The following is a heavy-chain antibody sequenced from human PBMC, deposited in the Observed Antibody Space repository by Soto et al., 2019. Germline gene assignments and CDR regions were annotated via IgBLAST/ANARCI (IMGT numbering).Heavy chain of an antibody. D-gene: IGHD3-16*01. J-gene: IGHJ4*02. Sequence: EVQLVESGGGLVQPGGSLRLSCAASGFTFSDPWMTWVRQAPGKGLEWVANINQDGNEKHYVDSVKGRFTISRDNAKKSLYLQMTSLRAEDTAIYYCARGFGIEYWGQGTLVIVSS. CDR1: GFTFSDPW. V-gene: IGHV3-7*04. CDR3: ARGFGIEY. CDR2: INQDGNEK.